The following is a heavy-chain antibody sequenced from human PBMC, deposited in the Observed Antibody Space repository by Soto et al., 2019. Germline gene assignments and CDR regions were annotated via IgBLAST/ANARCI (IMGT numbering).Heavy chain of an antibody. CDR3: ARGRRNGIAAAVTLRSYYALMDV. D-gene: IGHD6-13*01. CDR2: IYYSGST. CDR1: GGSISSGGYY. V-gene: IGHV4-31*03. Sequence: SETLSLTCTSSGGSISSGGYYWSWIRQHPGKGLEWIGYIYYSGSTYYNPSLKSRVTISVDTSKNQFSLKLSSVTAADTAVYYCARGRRNGIAAAVTLRSYYALMDVWCQGTTVTVSS. J-gene: IGHJ6*02.